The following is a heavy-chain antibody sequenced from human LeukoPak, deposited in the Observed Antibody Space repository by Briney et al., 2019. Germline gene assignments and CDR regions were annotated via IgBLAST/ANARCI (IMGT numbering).Heavy chain of an antibody. CDR2: IYTSGST. Sequence: SETLSLTCTVSGGSISSGSYYWSWIRQPAGKGLEWIGRIYTSGSTNYNPSLKSRVTISVDTSKNQFSLKLSSVTAADTAVYYCARERMGGNWNYFPRNWFDPWGQGTLVTVSS. J-gene: IGHJ5*02. CDR1: GGSISSGSYY. D-gene: IGHD1-7*01. CDR3: ARERMGGNWNYFPRNWFDP. V-gene: IGHV4-61*02.